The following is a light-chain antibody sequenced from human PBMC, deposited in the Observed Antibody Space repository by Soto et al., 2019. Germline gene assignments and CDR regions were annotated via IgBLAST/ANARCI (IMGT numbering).Light chain of an antibody. V-gene: IGKV3-20*01. CDR2: GTS. CDR1: QSVSRGF. CDR3: QQYGTPPLT. J-gene: IGKJ4*01. Sequence: EIVFTQSPDTPSLSPGERATISCRASQSVSRGFIAWYQQKPGQAPSLLIYGTSNRDTAIPDRFSGSGSGTDFTLPISRLEPEDFAVYYCQQYGTPPLTFGGGTKVEIK.